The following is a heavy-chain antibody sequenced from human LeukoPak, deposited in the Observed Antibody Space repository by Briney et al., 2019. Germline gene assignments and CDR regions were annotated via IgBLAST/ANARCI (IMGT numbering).Heavy chain of an antibody. V-gene: IGHV3-21*01. J-gene: IGHJ4*02. CDR2: ISSSSSYI. Sequence: GGSLRLSCAASGFTFSSYSMNWVRQAPGKGLEWVSSISSSSSYIYYADSVKGRFTISRDNAKNSLYLQMNSLRAEDTAVYYCAKDSSSTWFGGDSKWGQGTLVTVSS. CDR3: AKDSSSTWFGGDSK. CDR1: GFTFSSYS. D-gene: IGHD3-10*01.